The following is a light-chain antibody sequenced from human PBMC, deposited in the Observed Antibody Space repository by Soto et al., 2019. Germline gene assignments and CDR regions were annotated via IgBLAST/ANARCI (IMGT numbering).Light chain of an antibody. J-gene: IGLJ3*02. CDR3: RSYAGSNNFG. Sequence: QSALTQPPSASGSPGQSVTISCTGTSSDVGGYNYVSWYQQHPGKAPKLIIYEVSKRPSGVPDRFSGSKSGNTASLTVSGLQAEDEADYYCRSYAGSNNFGFGGGTKLTFL. CDR1: SSDVGGYNY. V-gene: IGLV2-8*01. CDR2: EVS.